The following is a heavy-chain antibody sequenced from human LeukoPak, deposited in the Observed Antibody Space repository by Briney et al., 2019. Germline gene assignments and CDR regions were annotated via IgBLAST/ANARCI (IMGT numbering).Heavy chain of an antibody. CDR1: GFTFSNYV. J-gene: IGHJ4*02. CDR2: ISGSGGTT. Sequence: GGSLRLSCAASGFTFSNYVMSWVRQAPGKGLEWVSTISGSGGTTYYADSVKGRFTISRYNSKTTLFLQMNSLRAEDTAVYYCAKDFLEQGLRYFDPSDYWGQGTLVTVSS. V-gene: IGHV3-23*01. CDR3: AKDFLEQGLRYFDPSDY. D-gene: IGHD3-9*01.